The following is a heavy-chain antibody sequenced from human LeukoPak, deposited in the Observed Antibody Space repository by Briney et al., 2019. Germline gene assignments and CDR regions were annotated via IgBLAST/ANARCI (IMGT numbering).Heavy chain of an antibody. CDR1: GYSVSSNSAA. Sequence: SQTLSLTCAISGYSVSSNSAAWNWITQSPSRGLEWLGRTYYRSKWYNDYAVSVKSRITINPDTSKNQFSLQLNSVTPEDTAVYYCARDLFPGATSYGWFDPWGQGTLVTVSS. CDR2: TYYRSKWYN. D-gene: IGHD1-26*01. J-gene: IGHJ5*02. CDR3: ARDLFPGATSYGWFDP. V-gene: IGHV6-1*01.